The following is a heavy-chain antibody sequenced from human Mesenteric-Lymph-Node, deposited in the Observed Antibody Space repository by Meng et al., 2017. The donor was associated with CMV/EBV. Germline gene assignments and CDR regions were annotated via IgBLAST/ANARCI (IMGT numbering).Heavy chain of an antibody. J-gene: IGHJ4*02. V-gene: IGHV1-69*06. D-gene: IGHD5-12*01. CDR2: IIPIFDTT. CDR3: ATTKQYFDVLSGYFES. Sequence: SVKVSCKASGGTFSNYAISWVRQAPGQGLEWMGGIIPIFDTTNYAQKFQGRVTLSADKSTNTAYMELGSLTSEDTAVYFCATTKQYFDVLSGYFESWGQGTLVTVSS. CDR1: GGTFSNYA.